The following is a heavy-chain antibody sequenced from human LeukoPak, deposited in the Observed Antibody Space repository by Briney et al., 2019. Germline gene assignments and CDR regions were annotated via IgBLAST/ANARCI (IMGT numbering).Heavy chain of an antibody. V-gene: IGHV6-1*01. Sequence: PSRTLSLTCAISGDSVSSNSAAWNWIRQSPSRGLEWLGRTYYRSKWYNDYAVSVKSRITINPDTSKNQFSLQLNSVTPEDTVVYYCARSARLSSSFSSLDYWGQGTLVTVSS. CDR3: ARSARLSSSFSSLDY. CDR2: TYYRSKWYN. CDR1: GDSVSSNSAA. D-gene: IGHD6-13*01. J-gene: IGHJ4*02.